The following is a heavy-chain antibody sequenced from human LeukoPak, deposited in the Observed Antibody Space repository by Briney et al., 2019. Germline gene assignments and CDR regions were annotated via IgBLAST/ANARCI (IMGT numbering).Heavy chain of an antibody. Sequence: GGSLRLSCAASGFTFSSYAMHWVRQAPGKGLEWVAVISYDGSNKYYADSVKGRFTISRDNSKNTLYLQMNSLRAEDTAVYYCAKDRDILTGYQRGLDYWGQGTLVTVSS. CDR2: ISYDGSNK. J-gene: IGHJ4*02. V-gene: IGHV3-30*04. CDR3: AKDRDILTGYQRGLDY. CDR1: GFTFSSYA. D-gene: IGHD3-9*01.